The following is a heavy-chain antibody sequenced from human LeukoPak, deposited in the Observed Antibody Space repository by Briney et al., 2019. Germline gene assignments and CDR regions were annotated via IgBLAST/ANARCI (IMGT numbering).Heavy chain of an antibody. J-gene: IGHJ4*02. Sequence: SQTLSLTCTVSGGSISSGGYYWSWIRQPPGKGLEWIGYIYHSGSTYYNPSLKSRVTISVDTSKNQFSLKLSSVTAADTAVYYCARGGDGDPFDYWGQGTLVTVSS. CDR2: IYHSGST. D-gene: IGHD4-17*01. CDR1: GGSISSGGYY. V-gene: IGHV4-30-2*01. CDR3: ARGGDGDPFDY.